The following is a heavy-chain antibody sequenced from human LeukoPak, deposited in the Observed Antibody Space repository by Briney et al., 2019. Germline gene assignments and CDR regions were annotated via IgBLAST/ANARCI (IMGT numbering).Heavy chain of an antibody. J-gene: IGHJ4*02. D-gene: IGHD5-24*01. Sequence: ASVKASCKASGGTFSSYAISWVRQAPGQGLEWMGWISAYNGNTNYAQKLQGRVTMTTDTSTSTAYMELRSLRSDDTAVYYCARGATPSHFDYWGQGTLVTVSS. CDR3: ARGATPSHFDY. V-gene: IGHV1-18*01. CDR2: ISAYNGNT. CDR1: GGTFSSYA.